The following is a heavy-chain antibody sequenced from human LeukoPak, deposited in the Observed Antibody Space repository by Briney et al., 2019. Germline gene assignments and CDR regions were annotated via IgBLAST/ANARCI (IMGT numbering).Heavy chain of an antibody. Sequence: GESLKISCKGSGYSFATYWIGWVRQTPEKGLEWMGIIYPGDSDTRYSPSFQGQVTISADKSINTAYLRWSSLKASDTAMYYCARHQIVGATRSPFDYWGQGTLVTVSS. J-gene: IGHJ4*02. CDR1: GYSFATYW. CDR3: ARHQIVGATRSPFDY. D-gene: IGHD1-26*01. CDR2: IYPGDSDT. V-gene: IGHV5-51*01.